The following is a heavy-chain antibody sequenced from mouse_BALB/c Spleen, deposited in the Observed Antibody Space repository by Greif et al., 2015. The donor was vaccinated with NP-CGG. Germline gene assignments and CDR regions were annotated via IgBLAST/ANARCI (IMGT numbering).Heavy chain of an antibody. J-gene: IGHJ1*01. D-gene: IGHD1-1*01. V-gene: IGHV14-3*02. CDR3: ARTDYGSHYWYFDV. Sequence: VQLQQSGAELVKPGASVKLSCTASGFNIKDTYMHWVKQRPEQGLEWIGRIDPASGNTKYDPKFQGKATITADTSSNTAYLQLSSLTSEDTAVYYCARTDYGSHYWYFDVWGAGTTVTVSS. CDR2: IDPASGNT. CDR1: GFNIKDTY.